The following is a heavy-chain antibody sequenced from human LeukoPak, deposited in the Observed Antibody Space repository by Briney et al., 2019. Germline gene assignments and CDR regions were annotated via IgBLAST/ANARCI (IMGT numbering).Heavy chain of an antibody. Sequence: PSETLPLTCTVSGGSISSYYWSWIRQPPGKGLEWIGYIYYSGSTNYNPSLKSRVTISVDTSKNQFSLKLSSVTAADTAVYYCARWYSSSWYGAFDIWGQGTMVTASS. CDR2: IYYSGST. CDR3: ARWYSSSWYGAFDI. CDR1: GGSISSYY. D-gene: IGHD6-13*01. V-gene: IGHV4-59*08. J-gene: IGHJ3*02.